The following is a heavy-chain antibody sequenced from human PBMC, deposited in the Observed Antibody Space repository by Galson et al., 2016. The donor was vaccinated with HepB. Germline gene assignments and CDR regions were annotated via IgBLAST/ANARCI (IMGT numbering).Heavy chain of an antibody. J-gene: IGHJ4*02. D-gene: IGHD5-24*01. CDR1: GGSIASYY. CDR2: VYDTGHT. V-gene: IGHV4-4*07. Sequence: SETLSLTCTVSGGSIASYYWNWVRQPAGKGLEWIGRVYDTGHTNYNPSLKSRVTMSVDASRNQFSLKLTSVTAADTALYFCAREGGMQLQFAFDYWGQGTLVTVSS. CDR3: AREGGMQLQFAFDY.